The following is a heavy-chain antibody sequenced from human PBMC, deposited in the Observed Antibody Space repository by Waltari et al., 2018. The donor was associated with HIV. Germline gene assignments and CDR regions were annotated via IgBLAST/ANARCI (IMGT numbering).Heavy chain of an antibody. J-gene: IGHJ2*01. CDR1: GGIFRTSG. CDR2: IVPLLETP. Sequence: QAQLVQSGAEVKKTGSSVRVSCKSFGGIFRTSGLSWVRQARGLGLEWMGGIVPLLETPTYAQKFQGRVTITADESTTTTHMELRGLRSEDTALYYCARLGGGNGDRYWHFDIWGRGTLITVSS. CDR3: ARLGGGNGDRYWHFDI. V-gene: IGHV1-69*01. D-gene: IGHD2-21*01.